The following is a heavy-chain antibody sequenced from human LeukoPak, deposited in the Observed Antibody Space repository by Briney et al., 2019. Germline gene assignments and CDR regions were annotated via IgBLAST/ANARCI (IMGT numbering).Heavy chain of an antibody. J-gene: IGHJ4*02. CDR2: IYYSGST. Sequence: SETLSLTCTVSGGSISSGDYYWSWIRQPPGKGLEWIGYIYYSGSTYYNPSLKSRVTISVDTSKNQFSLKLSSVTAADTAAYYCAREARLRRFDYWGQGTLVTVSS. D-gene: IGHD1-1*01. CDR1: GGSISSGDYY. CDR3: AREARLRRFDY. V-gene: IGHV4-30-4*08.